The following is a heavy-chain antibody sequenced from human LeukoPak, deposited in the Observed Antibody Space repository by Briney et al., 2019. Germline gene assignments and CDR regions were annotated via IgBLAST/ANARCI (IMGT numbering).Heavy chain of an antibody. D-gene: IGHD3-10*01. CDR2: IYYSGST. Sequence: PSETLPLTCTVSGGSISSGDYYWSWIRQPPGKGLEWIGYIYYSGSTYYNPSLKSRVTISVDTSKNQFSLKLSSVTAADTAVYYCARKFWFGESLDYWGQGTLVTVSS. CDR3: ARKFWFGESLDY. J-gene: IGHJ4*02. V-gene: IGHV4-30-4*01. CDR1: GGSISSGDYY.